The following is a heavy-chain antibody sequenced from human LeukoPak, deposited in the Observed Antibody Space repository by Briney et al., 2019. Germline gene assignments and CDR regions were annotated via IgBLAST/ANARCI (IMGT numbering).Heavy chain of an antibody. J-gene: IGHJ4*02. CDR3: ARGADPDCSGGSCYSRYFDY. D-gene: IGHD2-15*01. V-gene: IGHV4-34*01. CDR1: GGSFSGYH. Sequence: SETLSLTCAVYGGSFSGYHWSWLRQPPGKGLEWIGEINHSGSTNYNPSLKSRVTISVDTSKNQFSLKLSSVTAADTAVYYCARGADPDCSGGSCYSRYFDYWGQGTLVTVSS. CDR2: INHSGST.